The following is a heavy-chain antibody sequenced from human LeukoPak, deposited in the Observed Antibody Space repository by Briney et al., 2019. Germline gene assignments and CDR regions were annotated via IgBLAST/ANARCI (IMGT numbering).Heavy chain of an antibody. Sequence: ASVKVSCRASGYTFTSYHMHWVRQAPGQGLEWMGIINPSGGSTSYAQKFQGRVTMTRDTSTSTVYMELSSLRSEDTAVYYCAGTRVTTYGNNWFDPWGQGTLVTVSS. J-gene: IGHJ5*02. V-gene: IGHV1-46*01. CDR1: GYTFTSYH. CDR3: AGTRVTTYGNNWFDP. CDR2: INPSGGST. D-gene: IGHD4-17*01.